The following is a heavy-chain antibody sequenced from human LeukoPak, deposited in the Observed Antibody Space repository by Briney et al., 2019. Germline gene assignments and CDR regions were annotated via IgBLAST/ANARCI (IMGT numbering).Heavy chain of an antibody. D-gene: IGHD3-10*01. Sequence: PGGSLRLSCAASGFTFNNYEMNWVRQAPGKGLEWVGRIKSQTDGGTTDYAAPVKGRFAISRDDSKNTLYLQMNSLKTEDTAVYYCTTAYYYGSSTDNLDCWGQGTLVTVSS. CDR3: TTAYYYGSSTDNLDC. V-gene: IGHV3-15*01. J-gene: IGHJ4*02. CDR1: GFTFNNYE. CDR2: IKSQTDGGTT.